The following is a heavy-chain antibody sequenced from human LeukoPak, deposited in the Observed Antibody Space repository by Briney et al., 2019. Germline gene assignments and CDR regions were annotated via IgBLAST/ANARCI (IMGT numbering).Heavy chain of an antibody. CDR1: GGTFSSYA. J-gene: IGHJ6*03. D-gene: IGHD2-2*01. V-gene: IGHV1-69*13. Sequence: SVKVSCKASGGTFSSYAISWVRQAPGQGLEWMGGIIPIFGTANYAQKFQGRVTITADESTSTAYMELSSLRSEDTAVYYCARGTKDLVGITWYYYMDVWGKGTTVTVSS. CDR3: ARGTKDLVGITWYYYMDV. CDR2: IIPIFGTA.